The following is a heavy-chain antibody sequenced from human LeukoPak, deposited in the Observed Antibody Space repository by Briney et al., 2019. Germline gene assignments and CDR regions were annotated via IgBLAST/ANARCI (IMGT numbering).Heavy chain of an antibody. D-gene: IGHD2-15*01. Sequence: PGGSLTLSCAASGFTFSSHWMSWVRQAPGKGPEWVAHIKPDGSGKYYVDSMEGRFSISRDIAKNSLFLQMSSLRAEDTAVYYCARPSCSGGTCFDYWGHGVLVTVSS. CDR2: IKPDGSGK. J-gene: IGHJ4*01. V-gene: IGHV3-7*03. CDR1: GFTFSSHW. CDR3: ARPSCSGGTCFDY.